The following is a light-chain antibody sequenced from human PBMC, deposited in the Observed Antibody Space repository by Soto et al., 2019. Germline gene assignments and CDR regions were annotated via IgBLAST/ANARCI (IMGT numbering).Light chain of an antibody. J-gene: IGKJ1*01. V-gene: IGKV1-5*01. CDR3: QQYNSYWT. CDR1: QSISSW. Sequence: EIQMTQSPSTLSASVGDRVTITCRASQSISSWLAWYQQEPGKAPKLLIYDASSLESGVPSRFSGSGSGTEFTLTISSLQPDDFATYYCQQYNSYWTFGQGTKV. CDR2: DAS.